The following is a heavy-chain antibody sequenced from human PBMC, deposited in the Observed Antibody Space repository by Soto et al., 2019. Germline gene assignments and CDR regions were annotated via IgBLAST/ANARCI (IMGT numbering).Heavy chain of an antibody. V-gene: IGHV1-3*01. Sequence: ASVKVSCKASGYTFTSYAMHWVRQAPGQRLEWMGWINAGNGNTKYSQKFQGRFTISRDNAKNSLHLQMNSLRVDDTAVYFCARGPGWEPGLSTFYAMGVWGQGTTVTVSS. J-gene: IGHJ6*02. D-gene: IGHD1-26*01. CDR1: GYTFTSYA. CDR2: INAGNGNT. CDR3: ARGPGWEPGLSTFYAMGV.